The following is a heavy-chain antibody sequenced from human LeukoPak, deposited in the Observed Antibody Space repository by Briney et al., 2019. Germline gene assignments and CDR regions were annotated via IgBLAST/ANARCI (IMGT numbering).Heavy chain of an antibody. J-gene: IGHJ4*02. CDR3: TRYSSGWITLDY. CDR1: GFTFSSYS. Sequence: GGSLRLSCAASGFTFSSYSMNWVRQAPGKGLEWVGFIRSKAYGGTTEYAASVKGRFTISRDDSKSIAYLQMNSLKTEDTAVYYCTRYSSGWITLDYWGQGTLVTVSS. V-gene: IGHV3-49*04. CDR2: IRSKAYGGTT. D-gene: IGHD6-19*01.